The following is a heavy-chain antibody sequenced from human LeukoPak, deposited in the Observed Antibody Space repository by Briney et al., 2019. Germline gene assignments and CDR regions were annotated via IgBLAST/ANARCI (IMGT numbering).Heavy chain of an antibody. CDR3: ARVMDHGYSDY. V-gene: IGHV4-59*02. CDR1: GGSVSGYC. D-gene: IGHD3-22*01. J-gene: IGHJ4*02. Sequence: SETLSLACTVSGGSVSGYCWSWMRQPPGGGLEFIGYIFYSGSTKYNPSLKSRVTISVDTSQNHFSLKLSSVTAADTAVYYCARVMDHGYSDYWGQGTLVTVSS. CDR2: IFYSGST.